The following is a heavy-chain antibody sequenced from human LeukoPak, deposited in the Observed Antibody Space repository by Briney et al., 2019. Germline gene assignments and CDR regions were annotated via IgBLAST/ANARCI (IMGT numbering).Heavy chain of an antibody. Sequence: ASVKVSCKASGYTFTSYGISWVRQAPGQGLEWSGWISAYSGNTNYAQKLQGRVTMTTDTSTSTAYMELRSLRSDDTAVYYCAVGFYDYVWGSYPSRSRFDYWGQGTLVTVSS. J-gene: IGHJ4*02. D-gene: IGHD3-16*02. CDR3: AVGFYDYVWGSYPSRSRFDY. V-gene: IGHV1-18*01. CDR2: ISAYSGNT. CDR1: GYTFTSYG.